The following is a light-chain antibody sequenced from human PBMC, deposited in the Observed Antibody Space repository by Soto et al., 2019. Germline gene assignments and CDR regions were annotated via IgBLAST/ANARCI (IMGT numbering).Light chain of an antibody. CDR2: GAS. CDR3: QQYDSFPWT. V-gene: IGKV1-16*01. Sequence: DILMTQSPSSLSASVGDRVTITCRASQDIGDFFAWLQQKPGKAPKSLIYGASSLQSGVPSRFSGSRSGTEFTLTISGLQPEDFATFYCQQYDSFPWTFGQGTNVDIK. J-gene: IGKJ1*01. CDR1: QDIGDF.